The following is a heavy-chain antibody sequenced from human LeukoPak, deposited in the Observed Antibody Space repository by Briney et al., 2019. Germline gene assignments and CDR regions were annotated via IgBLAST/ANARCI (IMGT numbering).Heavy chain of an antibody. CDR1: GFTFSSYW. D-gene: IGHD3-9*01. CDR2: INSDGSST. V-gene: IGHV3-74*01. J-gene: IGHJ4*02. CDR3: ARGYYDILTGYYNVLDY. Sequence: GGSLRLSCAASGFTFSSYWMHWVRQAPGKGLVWVSRINSDGSSTIYADSVQGRLTISRDNAKNTLYLQMNSLRPEDTAVYYCARGYYDILTGYYNVLDYWGQGTLVTVSS.